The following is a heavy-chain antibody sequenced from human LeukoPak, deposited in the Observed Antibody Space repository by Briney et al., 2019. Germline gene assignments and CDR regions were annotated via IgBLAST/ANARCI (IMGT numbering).Heavy chain of an antibody. J-gene: IGHJ3*02. D-gene: IGHD5-24*01. CDR1: GAPVSSYY. Sequence: ETSETLSLTCTVSGAPVSSYYWIWIRQPAGRGLEWIGRIDASGSTNYNPSLKSRVTMSVDSSKNQFSLKVSSVTAADTAVYYCARKDGDIWGQGTMVTVSS. CDR3: ARKDGDI. CDR2: IDASGST. V-gene: IGHV4-4*07.